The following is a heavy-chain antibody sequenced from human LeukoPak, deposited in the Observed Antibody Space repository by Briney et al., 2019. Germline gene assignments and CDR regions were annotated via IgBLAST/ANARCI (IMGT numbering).Heavy chain of an antibody. Sequence: PSETLSLTCTVSGGSISSYYWSWIRQPPGKGLEWIGYIYYSGSTNYNPSLKSRVTISVDTSKNQFSLKLSSVTAADTVVYYCARAPPGYYFDYWGQGTLVTVSS. D-gene: IGHD3-10*01. CDR1: GGSISSYY. J-gene: IGHJ4*02. CDR2: IYYSGST. CDR3: ARAPPGYYFDY. V-gene: IGHV4-59*01.